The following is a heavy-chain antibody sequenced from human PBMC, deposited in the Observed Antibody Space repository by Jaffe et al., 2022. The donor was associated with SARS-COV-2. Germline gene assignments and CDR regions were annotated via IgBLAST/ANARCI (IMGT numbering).Heavy chain of an antibody. V-gene: IGHV3-33*01. CDR2: IWYDGGNK. CDR1: GFTFSNYA. Sequence: QVQLVESGGGVVQPGGSLRLSCAVSGFTFSNYAMHWVRQAPGKGLEWVAVIWYDGGNKYYADSVKGRFTISRDNSKNTLFLQMNSLRAEDTAVYYCARARYCSGARCYFEYYFDYWGQGTLVTVSS. CDR3: ARARYCSGARCYFEYYFDY. D-gene: IGHD2-15*01. J-gene: IGHJ4*02.